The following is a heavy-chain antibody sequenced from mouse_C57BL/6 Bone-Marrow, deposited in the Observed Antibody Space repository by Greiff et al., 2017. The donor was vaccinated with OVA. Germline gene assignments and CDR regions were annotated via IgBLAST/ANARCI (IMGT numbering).Heavy chain of an antibody. J-gene: IGHJ3*01. Sequence: QVQLQQPGAELVKPGASVKLSCKASGYTFTSYWMHWVKQRPGRGLEWIGRIDPNRGGTKYNEKFKSKATLTVDKPSRPAYILLISLTSEDSAVYYYARNYYGSRFAYWGQGTLVTVSA. D-gene: IGHD1-1*01. V-gene: IGHV1-72*01. CDR2: IDPNRGGT. CDR1: GYTFTSYW. CDR3: ARNYYGSRFAY.